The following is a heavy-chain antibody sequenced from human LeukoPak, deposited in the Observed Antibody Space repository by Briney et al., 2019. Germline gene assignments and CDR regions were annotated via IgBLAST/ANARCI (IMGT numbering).Heavy chain of an antibody. CDR2: LSYDGDNE. CDR3: ARDGVRGCSGVCHMDV. D-gene: IGHD2-15*01. J-gene: IGHJ6*03. Sequence: GGSLRLSCVASGFTFSSYAMHWVRQAPGRGLEWVAVLSYDGDNEYYADSVKGRFTISRDDSKSTLYLQMHSLRAEDTSVYYCARDGVRGCSGVCHMDVWGKGTPVTVSS. CDR1: GFTFSSYA. V-gene: IGHV3-30*04.